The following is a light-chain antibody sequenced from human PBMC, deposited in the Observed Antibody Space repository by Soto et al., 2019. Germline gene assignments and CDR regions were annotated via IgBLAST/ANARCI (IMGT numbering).Light chain of an antibody. CDR1: SRDVGGYDY. V-gene: IGLV2-14*01. J-gene: IGLJ1*01. CDR3: SSYSISTADL. CDR2: EVN. Sequence: QSALTQPASVSGSPGQSITISCTGTSRDVGGYDYVSWYQLHPGKAPKLMVFEVNNRPSGVSYRFSGSKSGNTASLTISGLQAEDEADYFCSSYSISTADLFGTGTNVTVL.